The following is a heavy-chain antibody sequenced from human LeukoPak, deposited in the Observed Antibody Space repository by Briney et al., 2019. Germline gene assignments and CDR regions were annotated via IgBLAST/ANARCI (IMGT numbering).Heavy chain of an antibody. Sequence: GESLRLSCAASGFTVRNNYMSWVRQAPGKGLEWVSVIYSGGSTYYADSVKGRFTISRDNSKNTLHLQIDSLRPEDTAFYYCARDKGREGDYWGQGTLVTVSS. J-gene: IGHJ4*02. CDR1: GFTVRNNY. CDR2: IYSGGST. D-gene: IGHD1-26*01. CDR3: ARDKGREGDY. V-gene: IGHV3-53*05.